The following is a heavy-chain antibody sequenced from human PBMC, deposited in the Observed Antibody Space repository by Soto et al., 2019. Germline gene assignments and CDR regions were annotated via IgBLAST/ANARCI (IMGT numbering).Heavy chain of an antibody. V-gene: IGHV3-9*01. D-gene: IGHD6-13*01. CDR2: ISWNSGSI. CDR3: AKDGHAAAGPDYYYYYYMDV. Sequence: GGSLRLSCAASGFTFSSYAMHWVRQAPGKGQEWVSGISWNSGSIGYADSVKGRFTISRDNAKNSLYLQMNSLRAEDTALYYCAKDGHAAAGPDYYYYYYMDVWGKGTTVTVSS. CDR1: GFTFSSYA. J-gene: IGHJ6*03.